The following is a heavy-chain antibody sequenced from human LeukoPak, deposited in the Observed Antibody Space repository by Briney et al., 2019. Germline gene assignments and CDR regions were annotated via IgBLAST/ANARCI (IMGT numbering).Heavy chain of an antibody. CDR1: GYTFTGYY. D-gene: IGHD5-24*01. CDR2: INPDSGGT. J-gene: IGHJ4*02. Sequence: ASVKVSCKASGYTFTGYYMHWVRQAPGHGLEWMGWINPDSGGTNYAQKFQGRVTMTRDTSINTAYMELSRLRSDDTAVYYCARRSRDGYNEWRRKKYYFDYWGQGTLVTVSS. V-gene: IGHV1-2*02. CDR3: ARRSRDGYNEWRRKKYYFDY.